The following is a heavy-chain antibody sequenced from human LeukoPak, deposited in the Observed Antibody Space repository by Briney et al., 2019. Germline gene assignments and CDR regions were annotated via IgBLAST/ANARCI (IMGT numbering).Heavy chain of an antibody. CDR2: IYTSGTT. CDR3: AGYSSSWYDLRGYYYYMDV. J-gene: IGHJ6*03. Sequence: PSETLSLTCTLSGGSITSGSYYWSWIRQPAGKGLEWIGRIYTSGTTNYNPSLKSRVTISVDTSKNQFSLKLSSVTAADTAVYYCAGYSSSWYDLRGYYYYMDVWGKGTTVTIS. D-gene: IGHD6-13*01. V-gene: IGHV4-61*02. CDR1: GGSITSGSYY.